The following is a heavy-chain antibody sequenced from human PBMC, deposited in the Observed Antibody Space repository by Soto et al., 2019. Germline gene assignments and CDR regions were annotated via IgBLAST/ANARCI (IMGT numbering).Heavy chain of an antibody. Sequence: VSSRAAWCNFTGYYMHWVLQAPGQGLEWMGIINPSGGSTSYAQKFQGRVTMTRDTSTSTVYMELSSLRSEDTAVYYCARAMNPLVVVVAATHFDYWGQGTLVTVSS. V-gene: IGHV1-46*01. J-gene: IGHJ4*02. CDR3: ARAMNPLVVVVAATHFDY. D-gene: IGHD2-15*01. CDR2: INPSGGST. CDR1: WCNFTGYY.